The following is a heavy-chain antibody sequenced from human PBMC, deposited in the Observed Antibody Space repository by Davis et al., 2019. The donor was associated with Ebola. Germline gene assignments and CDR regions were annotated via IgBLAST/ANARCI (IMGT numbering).Heavy chain of an antibody. CDR1: GFTFDDYG. V-gene: IGHV3-21*01. CDR3: ARDPGYCSGGSCYSLGYYYYGMDV. Sequence: GGSLRLSCAASGFTFDDYGMSWVRQAPGKGLEWVSSISSSSSYIYYADSVKGRFTISKDNAKNSLYLQMNSLRAEDTAVYYCARDPGYCSGGSCYSLGYYYYGMDVWGQGTTVTVSS. CDR2: ISSSSSYI. J-gene: IGHJ6*02. D-gene: IGHD2-15*01.